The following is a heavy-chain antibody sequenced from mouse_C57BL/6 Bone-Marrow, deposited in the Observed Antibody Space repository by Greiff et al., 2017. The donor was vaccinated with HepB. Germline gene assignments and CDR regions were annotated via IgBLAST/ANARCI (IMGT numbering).Heavy chain of an antibody. CDR3: AGYDYAWFAY. J-gene: IGHJ3*01. V-gene: IGHV1-26*01. D-gene: IGHD2-4*01. CDR1: GYTFTDYY. CDR2: INPNNGGT. Sequence: VQLQQSGPELVKPGASVKISCKASGYTFTDYYMHWVKQSHGRSLEWIGDINPNNGGTSYNQKFKGKATLTVDKSSSTAYMELRSLTSEDSAVYCCAGYDYAWFAYWGQGTLVTVSA.